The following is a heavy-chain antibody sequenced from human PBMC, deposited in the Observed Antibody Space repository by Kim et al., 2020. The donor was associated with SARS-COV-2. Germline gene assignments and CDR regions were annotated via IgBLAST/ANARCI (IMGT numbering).Heavy chain of an antibody. D-gene: IGHD6-13*01. CDR3: AKGHSGNWFDP. J-gene: IGHJ5*02. CDR1: GFTFSSYA. V-gene: IGHV3-23*03. Sequence: GGSLRLSCAASGFTFSSYAMSWVRQAPGKGLEWVSVIYSGGSSTYYADSVKGRFTISRDNSKNTLYLQMNSLRAEDTAVYYCAKGHSGNWFDPWGQGTLVTVSS. CDR2: IYSGGSST.